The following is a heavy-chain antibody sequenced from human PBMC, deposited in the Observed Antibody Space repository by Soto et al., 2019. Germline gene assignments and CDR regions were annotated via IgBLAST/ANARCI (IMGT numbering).Heavy chain of an antibody. CDR2: ISAYNGNT. J-gene: IGHJ6*02. Sequence: ASVKVSCKSSVYTFTSYGISCVRPAHGQGLEWMGWISAYNGNTNYAQKLQGRVTMTTDTSTSTAYMELRSLRSDDTAVYYCARDGVVVVVAATTLYYYGMDGWGQGNTVTFS. CDR1: VYTFTSYG. D-gene: IGHD2-15*01. V-gene: IGHV1-18*04. CDR3: ARDGVVVVVAATTLYYYGMDG.